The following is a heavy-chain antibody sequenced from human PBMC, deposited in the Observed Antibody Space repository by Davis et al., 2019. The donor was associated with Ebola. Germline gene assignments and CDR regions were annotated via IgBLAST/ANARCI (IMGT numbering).Heavy chain of an antibody. V-gene: IGHV3-21*01. J-gene: IGHJ6*03. D-gene: IGHD2-2*01. CDR2: ISSSSSYI. CDR1: GFTFSSYS. CDR3: ARGVWCSTSCYFKAHYYYYYYMDV. Sequence: GESLKISCAASGFTFSSYSMNWVRQAPGKGLEWVSSISSSSSYIYYADSVKGRFTISRDNAKNSLYLQMNSLRAEDTAVYYCARGVWCSTSCYFKAHYYYYYYMDVWGKGTTVTVSS.